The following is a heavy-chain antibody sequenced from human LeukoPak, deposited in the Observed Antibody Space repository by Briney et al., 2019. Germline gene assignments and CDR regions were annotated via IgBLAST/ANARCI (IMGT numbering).Heavy chain of an antibody. V-gene: IGHV5-51*01. D-gene: IGHD2-2*01. J-gene: IGHJ5*02. CDR2: IYPGDSDT. CDR1: GYSFTSYW. CDR3: ARHPVPAAMRTGFDP. Sequence: AGESLKISCKGSGYSFTSYWIGWVRQMPGKGLEWMGIIYPGDSDTRYSPSFQGQVTISADKSISTAYLQWSSLKASDTAMYYCARHPVPAAMRTGFDPWGQGTLVTVSS.